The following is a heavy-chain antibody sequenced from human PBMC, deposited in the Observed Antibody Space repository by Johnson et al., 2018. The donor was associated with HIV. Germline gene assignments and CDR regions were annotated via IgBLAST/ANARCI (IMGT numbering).Heavy chain of an antibody. CDR3: AREGDGGAFDI. D-gene: IGHD3-16*01. J-gene: IGHJ3*02. Sequence: VQLVESGGGVVQPGMFVRLSCAASGFTVSSNYMSWVRQAPGKGLEWVSVIYSGGSTYYADSVKGRFTISRDNSKNTLYLQMNSLRAEDTAVYYCAREGDGGAFDIWGQGTMVTVSS. CDR1: GFTVSSNY. V-gene: IGHV3-53*01. CDR2: IYSGGST.